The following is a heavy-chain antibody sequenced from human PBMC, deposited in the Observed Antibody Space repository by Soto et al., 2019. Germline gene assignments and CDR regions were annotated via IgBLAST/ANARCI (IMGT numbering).Heavy chain of an antibody. Sequence: EVQLLESGGGLVQPGGSLRLSCAASGFTFSSYAMSWVRQAPGKGREWVSAISGSGGSTYYADSVKGRFTISRDNSKNTLDLQMNSLGAEDTAVYYCAKQVAYRTYCGGDCFQVFDYWGQGTLVTVSS. CDR1: GFTFSSYA. J-gene: IGHJ4*02. V-gene: IGHV3-23*01. CDR2: ISGSGGST. D-gene: IGHD2-21*02. CDR3: AKQVAYRTYCGGDCFQVFDY.